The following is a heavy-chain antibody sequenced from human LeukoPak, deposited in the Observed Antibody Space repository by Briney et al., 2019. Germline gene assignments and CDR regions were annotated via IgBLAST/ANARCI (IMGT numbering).Heavy chain of an antibody. D-gene: IGHD5-24*01. CDR1: GGSISSSGYY. V-gene: IGHV4-39*01. CDR3: SRGWLQQGFDY. Sequence: SETLSLTCTVSGGSISSSGYYWAWIRQPPGKGLEWIGSIYYSGSTYYNPSLKSRVTISVDTSKNQFSLKLSSVTAADTAVYYCSRGWLQQGFDYWGQGTLVTVSS. J-gene: IGHJ4*02. CDR2: IYYSGST.